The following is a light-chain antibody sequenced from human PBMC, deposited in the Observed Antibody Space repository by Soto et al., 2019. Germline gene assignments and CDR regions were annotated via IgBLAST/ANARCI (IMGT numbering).Light chain of an antibody. J-gene: IGKJ2*01. Sequence: EIVMTQSPATLSVSPGERATVSCRASQTVSSNLAWYQQKPGQAPRLLIHGASTRATGVPARFSGSGSGTELTLTISSLQSEDFAVYYCQQYHNWPPQYTFGQGTKLQIK. V-gene: IGKV3-15*01. CDR3: QQYHNWPPQYT. CDR1: QTVSSN. CDR2: GAS.